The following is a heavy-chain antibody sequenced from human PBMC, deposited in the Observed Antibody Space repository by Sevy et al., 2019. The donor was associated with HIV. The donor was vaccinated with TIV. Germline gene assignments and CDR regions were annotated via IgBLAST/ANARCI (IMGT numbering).Heavy chain of an antibody. J-gene: IGHJ5*02. V-gene: IGHV4-34*01. Sequence: SETLSLTCAVHDGSFSGYYWNWIRQLPGKGLEWIGEINESGITYYNPSLKSRLTISVDTSKKQFSRKLNSVTAVDSAVYFCARSPPVVVVPGAPSWFDPWGHGTLVTVSS. CDR3: ARSPPVVVVPGAPSWFDP. CDR1: DGSFSGYY. D-gene: IGHD2-2*01. CDR2: INESGIT.